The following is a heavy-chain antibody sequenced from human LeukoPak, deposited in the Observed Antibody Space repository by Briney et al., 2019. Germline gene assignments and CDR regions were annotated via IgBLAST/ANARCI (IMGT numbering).Heavy chain of an antibody. CDR3: AKDLSPSSLAALDAFDI. V-gene: IGHV3-23*01. J-gene: IGHJ3*02. CDR2: ISDSGGST. D-gene: IGHD6-6*01. Sequence: PGGSLRLSCSASGFTFSSYAMSWVRQAPGKGLEWVTVISDSGGSTYYADSVKGRFTISRDNSKNTLYLQMNSLRAEDTAVYYCAKDLSPSSLAALDAFDIWGQGTMVTVSS. CDR1: GFTFSSYA.